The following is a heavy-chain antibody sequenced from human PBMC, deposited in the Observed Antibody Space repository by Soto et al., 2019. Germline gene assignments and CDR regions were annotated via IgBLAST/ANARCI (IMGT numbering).Heavy chain of an antibody. Sequence: EVQLLESGGGLVQPGGSLRLSCAASGFTFSSYAMSWVRQAPGKGLEWVSVISKNGGTIYYADSVKGRFTISRVNSKNTLYLQMNSLRAEDTAVYYCAKANGYASWYFDYWGQGTLVTVSS. D-gene: IGHD5-12*01. V-gene: IGHV3-23*01. J-gene: IGHJ4*02. CDR1: GFTFSSYA. CDR3: AKANGYASWYFDY. CDR2: ISKNGGTI.